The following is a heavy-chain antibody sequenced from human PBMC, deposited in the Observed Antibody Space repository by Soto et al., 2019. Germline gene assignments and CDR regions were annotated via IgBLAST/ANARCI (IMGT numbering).Heavy chain of an antibody. CDR3: ARELSSVSDYGDYDHRFDP. V-gene: IGHV3-53*01. Sequence: EVPLVESGGGLIQPGGSLRLSCAASGFTVSSNYMSWVRQAPGKGLEWVSVIYSGGSTYYADSVKGRFTISRDNSKNTLYLQMNSLRAEDTAVYYCARELSSVSDYGDYDHRFDPWGQGTLVTVSS. D-gene: IGHD4-17*01. CDR2: IYSGGST. J-gene: IGHJ5*02. CDR1: GFTVSSNY.